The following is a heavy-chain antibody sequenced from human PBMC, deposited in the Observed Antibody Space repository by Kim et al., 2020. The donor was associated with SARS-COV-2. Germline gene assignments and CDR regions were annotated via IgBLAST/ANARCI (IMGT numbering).Heavy chain of an antibody. D-gene: IGHD3-3*01. CDR3: ARTLRFLDMDV. CDR1: GFVFSDYY. Sequence: GGSLRLSCTASGFVFSDYYMDWVRQAPGKGPEWVGRIRNRANRSSTDFAATVKVRFSISRDDSKSTLYLQMNNLRAEDTAIYYCARTLRFLDMDVWGQGTTVTVSS. J-gene: IGHJ6*02. CDR2: IRNRANRSST. V-gene: IGHV3-72*01.